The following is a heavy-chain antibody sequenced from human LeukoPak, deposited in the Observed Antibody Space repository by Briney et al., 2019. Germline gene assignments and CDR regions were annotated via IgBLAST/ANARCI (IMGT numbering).Heavy chain of an antibody. D-gene: IGHD5-12*01. Sequence: GESLKISCKGSGYSFTSYWIGWVRQMPGKGLEWMGIIYPGDSDTRYSPSFQGRVTISADKSISTAYLQWSSLKASDTAMYYCARSGYGNWVVATKPFDYWGQGTLVTVSS. V-gene: IGHV5-51*01. J-gene: IGHJ4*02. CDR2: IYPGDSDT. CDR3: ARSGYGNWVVATKPFDY. CDR1: GYSFTSYW.